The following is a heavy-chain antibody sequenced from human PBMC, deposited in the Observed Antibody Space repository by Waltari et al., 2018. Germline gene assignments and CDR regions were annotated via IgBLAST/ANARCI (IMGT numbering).Heavy chain of an antibody. CDR3: ATDFRKSSCS. CDR1: GPRFDSYT. Sequence: QLVESGGRLVPPGRSMRRSCAASGPRFDSYTLHWVRQAPGKGLQYVSTINNNGGGTHYADSVKGRFSISRDNSRNKVFLQMGGLRLEDTAVYYCATDFRKSSCSWGQGTLVIVSS. J-gene: IGHJ4*02. CDR2: INNNGGGT. V-gene: IGHV3-64*07. D-gene: IGHD6-6*01.